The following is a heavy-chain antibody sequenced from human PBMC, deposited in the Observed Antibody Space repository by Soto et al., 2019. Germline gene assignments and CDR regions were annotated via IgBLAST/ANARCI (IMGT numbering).Heavy chain of an antibody. V-gene: IGHV5-51*01. D-gene: IGHD6-6*01. CDR3: AGHRDEYSSASGIDY. CDR1: GDSFSSHL. J-gene: IGHJ4*02. CDR2: IYPGDSNI. Sequence: PGESLKISCKGSGDSFSSHLIGWVRQIPGKGLEWMGIIYPGDSNIRYSPSFEGQIDMSADRSINTAYLRLSSLKASDTASYYCAGHRDEYSSASGIDYWGQGTLVTVSP.